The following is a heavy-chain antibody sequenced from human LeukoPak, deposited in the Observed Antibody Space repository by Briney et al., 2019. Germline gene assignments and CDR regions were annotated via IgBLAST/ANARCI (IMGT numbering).Heavy chain of an antibody. CDR3: ARVGSTGTTTDYYDY. Sequence: PSETLSLTCTVSGGSISSYYWSWIRQPPGKGLERIGYIYYSGSTNYNPSLKSRVTISVDTSKNQFSLKLSSVTAADTAVYYCARVGSTGTTTDYYDYWGQGILVTVSS. D-gene: IGHD1-7*01. CDR2: IYYSGST. J-gene: IGHJ4*02. V-gene: IGHV4-59*12. CDR1: GGSISSYY.